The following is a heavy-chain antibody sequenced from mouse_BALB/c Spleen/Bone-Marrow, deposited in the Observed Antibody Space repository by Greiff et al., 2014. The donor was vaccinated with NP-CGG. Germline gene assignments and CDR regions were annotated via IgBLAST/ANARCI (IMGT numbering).Heavy chain of an antibody. CDR3: ARQTYYDYDGYFDY. J-gene: IGHJ2*01. CDR1: GFTFSSYG. V-gene: IGHV5-6*01. CDR2: ISSGGSYT. D-gene: IGHD2-4*01. Sequence: EVMLVESGGDLVKPGGSLELSCAASGFTFSSYGMSWVRQTPDKRLEWVATISSGGSYTYYPDSVKGRFTISRDNAKNTLYLQMSSLKSEDTAMYYCARQTYYDYDGYFDYWGQGTTLTVSS.